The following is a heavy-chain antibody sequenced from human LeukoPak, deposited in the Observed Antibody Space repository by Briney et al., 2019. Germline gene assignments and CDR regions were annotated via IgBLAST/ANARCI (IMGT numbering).Heavy chain of an antibody. CDR3: ARDQTRYYYGMDV. D-gene: IGHD4-11*01. J-gene: IGHJ6*02. CDR2: IYSGGST. V-gene: IGHV3-66*01. Sequence: GGSLRLSCAASGFTVGNNYMTWVRQAPGKGLEWVSVIYSGGSTYYADSVKGRFTISRDNSKNTLYLQMNSLRAEDTAVYYCARDQTRYYYGMDVWGQGTTVTVSS. CDR1: GFTVGNNY.